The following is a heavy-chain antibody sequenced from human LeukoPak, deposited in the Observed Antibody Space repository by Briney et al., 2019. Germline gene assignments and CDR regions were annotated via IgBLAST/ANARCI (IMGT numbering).Heavy chain of an antibody. CDR2: ISSSGSTI. CDR1: GFTFSSYD. CDR3: ASASALYRHYELDY. Sequence: GGSLRLSCAASGFTFSSYDMNWVRQAPGKGLEWVSYISSSGSTIYYADSVKGRFTISRDNAKNSLYLQMNSLRVEDTAVYYCASASALYRHYELDYWGGATMVSVPS. V-gene: IGHV3-48*03. D-gene: IGHD2-8*01. J-gene: IGHJ4*02.